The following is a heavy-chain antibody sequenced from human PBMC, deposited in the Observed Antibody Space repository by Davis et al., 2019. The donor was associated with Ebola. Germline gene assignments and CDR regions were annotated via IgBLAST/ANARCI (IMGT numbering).Heavy chain of an antibody. D-gene: IGHD5-12*01. CDR1: GFTFSSYS. J-gene: IGHJ4*02. V-gene: IGHV3-21*01. CDR3: ARRGSGYVVRFDY. CDR2: ISSSSSYI. Sequence: PGGSLRLSCAASGFTFSSYSMNWVRQAPGKGLEWVSSISSSSSYIYYADSVKGRFTISRDNAKNSLYLQMNSLRAEDTAVYYCARRGSGYVVRFDYWGQGTLVTVSS.